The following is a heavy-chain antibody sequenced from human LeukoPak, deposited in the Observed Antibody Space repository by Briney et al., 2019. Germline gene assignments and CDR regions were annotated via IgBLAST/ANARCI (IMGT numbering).Heavy chain of an antibody. D-gene: IGHD2-15*01. Sequence: SETLSLTCTVSGGSVSSGSYYWSWIRQPPGKGLEWIGYIYYSGSTNYNPSLKSRVTISVDTSKNQFSLKLSSVTAADTAVYYCARGSRIQTFDYWGQGTLVTVSS. CDR1: GGSVSSGSYY. CDR2: IYYSGST. CDR3: ARGSRIQTFDY. V-gene: IGHV4-61*01. J-gene: IGHJ4*02.